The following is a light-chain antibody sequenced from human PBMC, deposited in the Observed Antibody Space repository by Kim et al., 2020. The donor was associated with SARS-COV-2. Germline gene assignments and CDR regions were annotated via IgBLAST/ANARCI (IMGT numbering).Light chain of an antibody. J-gene: IGKJ1*01. CDR3: QQYNNWPPWT. CDR1: QSVSSN. Sequence: STRERATLSCKASQSVSSNLAWYQQKPGHAPRLLIYGASTRATGIPARFSGSGSGTEFTRTISSLQSEDFAVYYCQQYNNWPPWTFGQGTKVDIK. CDR2: GAS. V-gene: IGKV3-15*01.